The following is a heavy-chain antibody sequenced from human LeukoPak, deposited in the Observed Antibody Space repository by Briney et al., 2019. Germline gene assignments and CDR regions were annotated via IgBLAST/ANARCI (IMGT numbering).Heavy chain of an antibody. V-gene: IGHV3-33*01. CDR2: IWYDGSNK. CDR3: ARDSGYSYGYHDY. Sequence: GRSLRLSCVASGFTFSSYGMHWVRQAPGKGLEWVAVIWYDGSNKYYADSVKGRFTISRDNSKNTLYLQMNSLRAEDTAVYYCARDSGYSYGYHDYWGQGTLVTVSS. J-gene: IGHJ4*02. CDR1: GFTFSSYG. D-gene: IGHD5-18*01.